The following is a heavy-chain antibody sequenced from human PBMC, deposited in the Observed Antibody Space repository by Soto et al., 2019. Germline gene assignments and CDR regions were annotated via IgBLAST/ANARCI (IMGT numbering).Heavy chain of an antibody. CDR3: AKARFHYYYYGIDV. D-gene: IGHD3-16*01. V-gene: IGHV3-30*18. CDR2: ISYDGSNK. J-gene: IGHJ6*02. Sequence: GGSLRLSCAASGFTFSSYGMHWVRQAPGKGLEWVAVISYDGSNKYYADSVKGRFTISRDNSKNTLYLQMNSLRAEDTAVYYCAKARFHYYYYGIDVWGQGTTVTVSS. CDR1: GFTFSSYG.